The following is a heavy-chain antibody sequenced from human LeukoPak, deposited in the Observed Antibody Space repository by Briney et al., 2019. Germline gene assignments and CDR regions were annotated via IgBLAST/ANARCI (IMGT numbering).Heavy chain of an antibody. Sequence: GGSLRLSCAASGFTFSSYWMHWVRQAPGKGLVWVSRINSDGSSTSYADSVKGRFTISRDNAKNTLYLQMNSLRAEDTAVYYCARQYYYGSGSYYNSALDYWGQGTLVTVSS. CDR3: ARQYYYGSGSYYNSALDY. CDR2: INSDGSST. D-gene: IGHD3-10*01. V-gene: IGHV3-74*01. J-gene: IGHJ4*02. CDR1: GFTFSSYW.